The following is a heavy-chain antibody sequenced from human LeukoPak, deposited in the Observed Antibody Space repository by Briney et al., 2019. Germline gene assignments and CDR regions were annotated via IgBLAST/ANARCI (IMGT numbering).Heavy chain of an antibody. CDR2: IDRHGTTT. J-gene: IGHJ4*02. CDR3: ARGAPYYDIFIGSSPFAY. Sequence: GGSLRLSCAASGFTFSDYWIHWVRLTPGKGLVWVSRIDRHGTTTDYADSVKGRFTISRDNAKNTVYLQMNSLRAEDRAVYYCARGAPYYDIFIGSSPFAYWGQGTLVTVSS. CDR1: GFTFSDYW. D-gene: IGHD3-9*01. V-gene: IGHV3-74*01.